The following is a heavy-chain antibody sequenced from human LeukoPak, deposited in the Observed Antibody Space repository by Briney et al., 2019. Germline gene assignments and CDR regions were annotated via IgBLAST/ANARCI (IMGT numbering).Heavy chain of an antibody. CDR3: TTSGDSGSYSASDY. V-gene: IGHV3-15*01. Sequence: AGSLRLSCAASGFTFSNAWMSWVRQAPGKGLEWVGRIKSKTDGGTTDYAAPVKGRFTISRDDSKNTLYLQMNSLKTEDTAVYYCTTSGDSGSYSASDYWGQGTLVTVSS. J-gene: IGHJ4*02. CDR2: IKSKTDGGTT. D-gene: IGHD1-26*01. CDR1: GFTFSNAW.